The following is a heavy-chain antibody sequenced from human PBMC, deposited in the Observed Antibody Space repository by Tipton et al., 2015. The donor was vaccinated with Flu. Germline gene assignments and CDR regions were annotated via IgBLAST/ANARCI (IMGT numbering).Heavy chain of an antibody. J-gene: IGHJ4*02. Sequence: TLSLTCTVSGGSISSYYWSWIRQPPGKGLEWIGYIYYSGSTNYSPSLKSRVTISVDTSKNQFSLKLSSVTAADTAVYYCARDMNGEYFDYWGQGTLVTVSS. CDR1: GGSISSYY. CDR3: ARDMNGEYFDY. CDR2: IYYSGST. D-gene: IGHD1-1*01. V-gene: IGHV4-59*01.